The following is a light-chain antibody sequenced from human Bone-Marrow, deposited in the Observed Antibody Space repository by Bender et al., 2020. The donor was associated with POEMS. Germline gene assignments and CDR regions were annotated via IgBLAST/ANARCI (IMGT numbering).Light chain of an antibody. CDR1: SNDVGGYDS. CDR2: EGT. J-gene: IGLJ3*02. V-gene: IGLV2-14*02. Sequence: QSALTQPASVSGSPGQSITISCTGTSNDVGGYDSVSWYQQHPGKAPKLIIYEGTKRPSGISNRFSGSKSGNTASLTISGLQAEDEADYYCSSYTGGSLWVFGGGTKLTVL. CDR3: SSYTGGSLWV.